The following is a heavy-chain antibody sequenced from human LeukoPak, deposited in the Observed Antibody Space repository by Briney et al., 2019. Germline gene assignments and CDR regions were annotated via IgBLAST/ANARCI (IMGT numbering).Heavy chain of an antibody. CDR3: TSSSPNYGSGSYYNY. V-gene: IGHV3-53*01. CDR1: GFSVSRNF. J-gene: IGHJ4*02. Sequence: PGGSLRLSCAASGFSVSRNFMNWVRQAPGKGLEWVSLIFGGGGTYYPDSVKGRFTISRDSSRNTLYLHMTSLRAEDTAMYYCTSSSPNYGSGSYYNYWGQGTLVTVSP. D-gene: IGHD3-10*01. CDR2: IFGGGGT.